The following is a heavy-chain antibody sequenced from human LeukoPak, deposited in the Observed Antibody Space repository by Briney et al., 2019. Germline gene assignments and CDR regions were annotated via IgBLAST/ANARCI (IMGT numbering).Heavy chain of an antibody. V-gene: IGHV3-48*04. J-gene: IGHJ4*02. Sequence: PGGSLRLSCAASGFTFSSYSMNWVRQAPGKGLEWVSYISNSGDTMYYADSVKGRFTISRDNAKNSLYLQMNSLRAEDTAVYYCARKQASVPGDYWGRGTPVTVSS. CDR2: ISNSGDTM. D-gene: IGHD2-21*01. CDR3: ARKQASVPGDY. CDR1: GFTFSSYS.